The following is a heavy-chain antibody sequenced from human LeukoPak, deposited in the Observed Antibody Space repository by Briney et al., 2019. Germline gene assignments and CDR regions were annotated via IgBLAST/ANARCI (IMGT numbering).Heavy chain of an antibody. J-gene: IGHJ4*02. CDR3: ARAWSGTQYYFDY. V-gene: IGHV3-66*01. D-gene: IGHD3-3*01. CDR2: IYSGGST. CDR1: GFTVSDSY. Sequence: AGGSLGLSCAASGFTVSDSYMSWVRQAPGKGLEWVSVIYSGGSTYYADSVKGRFTISRDTSKNTLYLQMNSLRAEDTAVYYCARAWSGTQYYFDYWGQGTLVTVSS.